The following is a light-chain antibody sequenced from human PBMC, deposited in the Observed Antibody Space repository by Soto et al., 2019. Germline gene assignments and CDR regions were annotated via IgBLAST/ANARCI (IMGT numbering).Light chain of an antibody. CDR1: SANIGAAYN. V-gene: IGLV1-51*01. J-gene: IGLJ1*01. CDR2: DDN. Sequence: QSVLTQPPSVSGAPGQRVTISCTGSSANIGAAYNVDWYQQLPGTAPKLLIFDDNKRPSGIPDRFSGSKSGTSATLGITGLQTGDEADYYCGTWDSSLSAVFGTGTRSPS. CDR3: GTWDSSLSAV.